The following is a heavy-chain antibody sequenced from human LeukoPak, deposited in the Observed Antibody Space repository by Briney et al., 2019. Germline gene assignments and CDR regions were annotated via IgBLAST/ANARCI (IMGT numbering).Heavy chain of an antibody. D-gene: IGHD3-9*01. V-gene: IGHV4-30-2*01. Sequence: SQTLSLTCAVSGGSVSSGGYSWSWIRQPPGKGLEWIGYIYHSGSTYYNPSLKSRVTISVDRSKNQFSLKLSSVTAADTAVYYCARGSAYYDILTGYYNFDYWGQGTLVTVSS. CDR2: IYHSGST. J-gene: IGHJ4*02. CDR1: GGSVSSGGYS. CDR3: ARGSAYYDILTGYYNFDY.